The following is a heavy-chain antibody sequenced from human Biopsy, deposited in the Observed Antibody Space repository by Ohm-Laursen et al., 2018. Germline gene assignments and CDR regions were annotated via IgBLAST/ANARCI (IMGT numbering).Heavy chain of an antibody. CDR1: GYTFTGQY. J-gene: IGHJ1*01. V-gene: IGHV1-2*02. Sequence: SVKASCKASGYTFTGQYLHWVRQVPGQGLEWMGWINTHSGTTKFAQDFHGRATMTRDTSITTAYMELRRLRSDDTAVYYRAKGQDLRGGAEYFQHWGQGALVTVSS. D-gene: IGHD2-15*01. CDR2: INTHSGTT. CDR3: AKGQDLRGGAEYFQH.